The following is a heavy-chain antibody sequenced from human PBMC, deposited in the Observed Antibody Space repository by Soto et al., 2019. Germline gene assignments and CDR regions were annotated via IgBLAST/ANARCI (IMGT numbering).Heavy chain of an antibody. CDR2: ISWNSGSI. J-gene: IGHJ4*02. CDR1: GFTFDDYA. CDR3: LYEPSRLGYCSGGSCYSDY. V-gene: IGHV3-9*01. Sequence: GGSLRLSCAASGFTFDDYAMHWVRQAPGKGLEWVSGISWNSGSIGYADSVKGRFTISRDNAKNSLYLQMNSLRAEDTALYYCLYEPSRLGYCSGGSCYSDYWGQGTLVTVSS. D-gene: IGHD2-15*01.